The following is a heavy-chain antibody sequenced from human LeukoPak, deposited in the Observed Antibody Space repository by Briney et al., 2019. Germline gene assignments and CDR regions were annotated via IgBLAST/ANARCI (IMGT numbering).Heavy chain of an antibody. V-gene: IGHV1-2*02. CDR2: INPNSGGT. J-gene: IGHJ5*02. CDR3: ARELRVVLGWFDP. CDR1: GYTFIAYY. D-gene: IGHD3-3*01. Sequence: ASVKVSCKASGYTFIAYYMHWVRQAPGQGLEWMGWINPNSGGTNYAQKFQGRVTMTRDTSISTAYMELSRLRSDDTAVYYCARELRVVLGWFDPWGQGTLVTVSS.